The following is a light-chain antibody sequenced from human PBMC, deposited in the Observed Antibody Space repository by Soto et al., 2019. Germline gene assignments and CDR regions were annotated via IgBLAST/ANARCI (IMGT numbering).Light chain of an antibody. J-gene: IGLJ3*02. CDR3: CSYTTTYTLV. CDR2: EVI. Sequence: QSVLTQPPSVSAAPGQKVTISCSGSSSNIGNNYVSWYQQLPGTAPKLLIFEVIDRPSGVSDRFSGSKSGNTASLTISSLQFEDEADYYCCSYTTTYTLVFGGGTKLTVL. V-gene: IGLV1-51*01. CDR1: SSNIGNNY.